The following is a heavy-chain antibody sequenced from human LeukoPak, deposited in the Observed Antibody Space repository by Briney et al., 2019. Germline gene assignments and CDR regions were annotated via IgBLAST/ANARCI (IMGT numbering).Heavy chain of an antibody. D-gene: IGHD1-26*01. CDR3: ARRRDSGSLQHFDY. CDR2: ISSSGTTI. Sequence: GGSLRLPCAASGFTFSDYYMSWIRQAPGKGLEWVSYISSSGTTIYYADSVKGRFTISRDNAKNSLYLQMNSLRAEDTAVYYCARRRDSGSLQHFDYWGQGTLVTVSS. CDR1: GFTFSDYY. V-gene: IGHV3-11*01. J-gene: IGHJ4*02.